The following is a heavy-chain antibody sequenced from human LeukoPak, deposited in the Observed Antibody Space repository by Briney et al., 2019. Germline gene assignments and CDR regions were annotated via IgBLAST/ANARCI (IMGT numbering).Heavy chain of an antibody. CDR2: VQHIGGET. Sequence: PGGSLRLSCAVSGLTFSDYYMSWIRQAPGKGLEWVANVQHIGGETYYVDSVKGRFTISRDNAKNSVYLQMNSLGADDTAVYYCATYSILNAREFRYWGQGTLVTVTS. D-gene: IGHD4-11*01. CDR3: ATYSILNAREFRY. J-gene: IGHJ1*01. V-gene: IGHV3-7*01. CDR1: GLTFSDYY.